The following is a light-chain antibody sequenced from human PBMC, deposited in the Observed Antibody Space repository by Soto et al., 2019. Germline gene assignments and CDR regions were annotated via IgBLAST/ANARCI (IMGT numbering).Light chain of an antibody. V-gene: IGKV3D-15*01. J-gene: IGKJ4*01. CDR1: QSVSSSY. CDR2: GAS. Sequence: EIVLTQSPGTLSLSPGERATLSCRASQSVSSSYLAWYQQKPGQAPRLLIFGASTRATGIPASFSGSGSGTEFTFTISSLQSEDFAVYYCQQYNNWPLTFGGGTKVDI. CDR3: QQYNNWPLT.